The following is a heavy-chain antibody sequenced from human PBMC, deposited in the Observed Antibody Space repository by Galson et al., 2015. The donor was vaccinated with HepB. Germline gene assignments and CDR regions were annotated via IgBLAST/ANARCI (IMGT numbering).Heavy chain of an antibody. CDR3: ARMIEVAGRYYFAY. Sequence: SLRLSCAVSGFTFSDHYMDWVRQAPGKGLEWVGRCRNKANSYTTEYAASVKGRFTISRDDSNYSLYLQMSSLKTEDTAMYYCARMIEVAGRYYFAYWGQGTLVTVSS. J-gene: IGHJ4*02. V-gene: IGHV3-72*01. CDR2: CRNKANSYTT. D-gene: IGHD6-19*01. CDR1: GFTFSDHY.